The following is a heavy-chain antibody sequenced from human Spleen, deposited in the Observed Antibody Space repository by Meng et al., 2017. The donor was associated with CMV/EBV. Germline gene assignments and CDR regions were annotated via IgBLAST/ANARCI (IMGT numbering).Heavy chain of an antibody. CDR2: ISHDGSNE. CDR3: ARATAPRPAFYYYYGMDV. V-gene: IGHV3-30*04. J-gene: IGHJ6*02. D-gene: IGHD6-6*01. CDR1: GFSFKVYA. Sequence: GESLKISCVASGFSFKVYAIHWVRQAPGKGLEWLAIISHDGSNEFYADSVKGRITISRDNSKNTLYLQVTSLRAEDTAVYYCARATAPRPAFYYYYGMDVWGQGTTVTVSS.